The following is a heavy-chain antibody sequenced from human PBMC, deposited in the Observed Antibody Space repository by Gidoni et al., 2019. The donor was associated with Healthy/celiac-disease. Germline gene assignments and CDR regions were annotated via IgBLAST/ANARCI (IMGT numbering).Heavy chain of an antibody. V-gene: IGHV4-59*01. D-gene: IGHD3-10*01. CDR2: ISYSGST. J-gene: IGHJ6*02. CDR3: ARGKTRGSPYYYYYYGMDV. Sequence: QVQLQESGPGLVTPSETLSLTCTVPGGPISSYYWSWLRQPPGKGLEWIGYISYSGSTNYNPSLKSRVTISVDTSKNQFSLKLSSVTAADTAVYYCARGKTRGSPYYYYYYGMDVWGQGTTVTVSS. CDR1: GGPISSYY.